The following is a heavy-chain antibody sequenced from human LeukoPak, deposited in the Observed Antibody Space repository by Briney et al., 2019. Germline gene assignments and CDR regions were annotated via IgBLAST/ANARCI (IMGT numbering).Heavy chain of an antibody. D-gene: IGHD2-2*01. J-gene: IGHJ4*02. Sequence: GGSLRLSCAASGFTFSSYWMSWVRQAPGEGLEWVANIKQDGSEKYYVDSVKGRFTISRDNAKNSLYLQMNSLRAEDTAVYYCARSLGYCSSTSCYPPTYWGQGTLVTVSS. CDR1: GFTFSSYW. CDR2: IKQDGSEK. V-gene: IGHV3-7*01. CDR3: ARSLGYCSSTSCYPPTY.